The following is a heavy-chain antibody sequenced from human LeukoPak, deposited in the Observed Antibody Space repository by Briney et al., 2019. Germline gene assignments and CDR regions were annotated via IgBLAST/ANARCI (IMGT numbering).Heavy chain of an antibody. V-gene: IGHV3-23*01. Sequence: GGSLRLSCAASGFTLRTYAMNWVRQAPGKGLEWVSTISGSGGSTYYADSVKGRFTISRDNSKDTLYLQMNNLRAEDTALYFCARDINPFAYWGQGTLVTVSS. J-gene: IGHJ4*02. CDR1: GFTLRTYA. CDR3: ARDINPFAY. CDR2: ISGSGGST.